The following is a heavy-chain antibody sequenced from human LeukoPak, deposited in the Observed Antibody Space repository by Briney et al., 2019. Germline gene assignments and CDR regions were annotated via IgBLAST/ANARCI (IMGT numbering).Heavy chain of an antibody. J-gene: IGHJ5*02. CDR3: ARGGYCSSTSCWKPFDP. D-gene: IGHD2-2*01. Sequence: PSETLSLTCAVYGGSFSGYYWSWIRQPPGKGLEWIGEINHSGSTNYNPSLKSRVTISVDTSKNQFSLKLSSVTAADTAVYYCARGGYCSSTSCWKPFDPWGQGTLVTVSS. CDR2: INHSGST. CDR1: GGSFSGYY. V-gene: IGHV4-34*01.